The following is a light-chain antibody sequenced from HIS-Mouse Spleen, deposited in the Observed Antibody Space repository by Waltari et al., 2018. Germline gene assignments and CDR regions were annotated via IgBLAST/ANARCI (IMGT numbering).Light chain of an antibody. CDR2: EGS. Sequence: QSALTQPASVSGSPGQSITISCTGTSSDAGSYHLVSWYQQHPGKAPKLMIYEGSKRPSGVSNRFSGSKSGNTASLTISGLQAEDEADYYCCSYAGSSTWVFGGGTKLTVL. V-gene: IGLV2-23*01. J-gene: IGLJ3*02. CDR1: SSDAGSYHL. CDR3: CSYAGSSTWV.